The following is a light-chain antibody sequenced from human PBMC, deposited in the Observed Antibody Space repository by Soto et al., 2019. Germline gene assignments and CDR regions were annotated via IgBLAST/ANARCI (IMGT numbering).Light chain of an antibody. CDR1: QSVSSY. J-gene: IGKJ1*01. CDR2: DAS. Sequence: EIVLTQSPATLSLSPGERATLSCRASQSVSSYVAWYQQKPGQAPRLLIYDASSRATGIPARFSGSGSGTDFTLTISGLEPEDFAVYYCQQRSNWPVTFGQGTKVEIK. V-gene: IGKV3-11*01. CDR3: QQRSNWPVT.